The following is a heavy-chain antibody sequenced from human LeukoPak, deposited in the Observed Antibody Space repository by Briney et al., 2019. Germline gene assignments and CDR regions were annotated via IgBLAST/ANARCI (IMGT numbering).Heavy chain of an antibody. J-gene: IGHJ6*04. CDR1: GLTFSNYA. CDR2: FSGSGGST. CDR3: AELGITMIGGV. Sequence: GGSLRLSCAASGLTFSNYAMSWVRQAPGKGLEWVSAFSGSGGSTHYADSVKGRFTISRDNSKNTLYLQMNSLRAEDTAVYYCAELGITMIGGVWGKGTTVTISS. D-gene: IGHD3-10*02. V-gene: IGHV3-23*01.